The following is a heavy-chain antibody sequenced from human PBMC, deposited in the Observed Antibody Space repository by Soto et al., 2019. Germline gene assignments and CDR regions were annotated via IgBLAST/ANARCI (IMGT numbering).Heavy chain of an antibody. CDR3: ARHSPTYCFSTSCYEDEYYYYGMDV. V-gene: IGHV5-51*01. Sequence: GESLKISCKGSGYIFSIYWIGWVRQVPGKGLEWMGIIYPGDSDTRYNPSFQGQVTISVDKSVSTAYLQWSSLKASDTAMYYCARHSPTYCFSTSCYEDEYYYYGMDVWGQGTTVTVSS. CDR2: IYPGDSDT. D-gene: IGHD2-2*01. CDR1: GYIFSIYW. J-gene: IGHJ6*02.